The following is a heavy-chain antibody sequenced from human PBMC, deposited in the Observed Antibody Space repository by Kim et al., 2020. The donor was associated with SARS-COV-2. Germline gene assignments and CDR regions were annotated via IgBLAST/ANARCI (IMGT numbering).Heavy chain of an antibody. D-gene: IGHD4-17*01. CDR3: TRADLNPLRIYYYYYGMDV. CDR1: GFTFGDYA. J-gene: IGHJ6*02. Sequence: GGSLRLSCTASGFTFGDYAMSWVRQAPGKGLEWVGFIRSKAYGGTTEYAASVKGRFTISRDDSKSIAYLQMNSLKTEDTAVYYCTRADLNPLRIYYYYYGMDVWGQGTTVTVSS. V-gene: IGHV3-49*04. CDR2: IRSKAYGGTT.